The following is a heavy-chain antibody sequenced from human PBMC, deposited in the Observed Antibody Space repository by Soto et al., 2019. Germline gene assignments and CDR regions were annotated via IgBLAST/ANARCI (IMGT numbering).Heavy chain of an antibody. J-gene: IGHJ4*02. CDR1: GFTFSDYY. CDR3: ARDVDFGGYYHHFDY. D-gene: IGHD3-22*01. Sequence: PGGSLRLSCAASGFTFSDYYMSWIRQAPGKGLEWVSYISSSGSTIYYADSVKGRFTISRDNAKNSLYLQMNSLRAEDTAVYYCARDVDFGGYYHHFDYWGQGTLVTVSS. V-gene: IGHV3-11*01. CDR2: ISSSGSTI.